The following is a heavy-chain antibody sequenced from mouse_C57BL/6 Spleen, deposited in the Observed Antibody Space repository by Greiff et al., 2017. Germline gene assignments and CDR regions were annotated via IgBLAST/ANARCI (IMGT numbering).Heavy chain of an antibody. J-gene: IGHJ2*01. CDR1: GYSITSGYY. CDR3: ARNGYYVYFDY. V-gene: IGHV3-6*01. CDR2: ISYDGSN. Sequence: EVKLMESGPGLVKPSQSLSLTCSVTGYSITSGYYWNWIRQFPGNKLEWMGYISYDGSNNYNPSLKNRISITRDTSKNQFFLKLNSVTTEDTATYYCARNGYYVYFDYWGQGTTLTVSS. D-gene: IGHD2-3*01.